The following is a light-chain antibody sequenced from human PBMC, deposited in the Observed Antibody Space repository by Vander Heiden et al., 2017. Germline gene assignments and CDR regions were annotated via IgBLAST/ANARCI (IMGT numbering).Light chain of an antibody. Sequence: SSALSQDPALSFALGQTVRITCPGDSLRIYYASWYQQKPGQVPVLVINGKNNRPSGIPDRFSGSSSRNTGCLIITGAQAEDEADYYCNSRDSSGSHLVFGTGTKVTVL. CDR2: GKN. CDR3: NSRDSSGSHLV. V-gene: IGLV3-19*01. CDR1: SLRIYY. J-gene: IGLJ1*01.